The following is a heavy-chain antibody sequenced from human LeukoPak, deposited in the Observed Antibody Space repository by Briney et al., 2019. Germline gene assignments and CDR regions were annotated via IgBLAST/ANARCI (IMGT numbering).Heavy chain of an antibody. CDR1: GFTFSIYW. CDR3: ASPSWRYYYGMDV. J-gene: IGHJ6*02. V-gene: IGHV3-48*04. Sequence: PGGSLRLSCAVSGFTFSIYWMNWVRQAPGKGLEWVSYISSSGSTIYYADSVKGRFTISRDNAKNSLYLQMNSLRAEDTAVYYCASPSWRYYYGMDVWGQGTTVTVSS. CDR2: ISSSGSTI.